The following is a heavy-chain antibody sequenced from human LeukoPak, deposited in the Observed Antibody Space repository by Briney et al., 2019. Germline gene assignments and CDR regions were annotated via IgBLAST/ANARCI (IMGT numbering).Heavy chain of an antibody. Sequence: SETLSLTCTVSGGSISSYYWSWIRQPPGKGLEWIGYIYYSGSTNYNPSLKSRVTISVDTSKNQFSLKLSSVTAADTAVYYCARLRAIDYYGSRSYSVGYYYGMDVWGQGTTVTVSS. CDR1: GGSISSYY. J-gene: IGHJ6*02. V-gene: IGHV4-59*08. CDR3: ARLRAIDYYGSRSYSVGYYYGMDV. CDR2: IYYSGST. D-gene: IGHD3-10*01.